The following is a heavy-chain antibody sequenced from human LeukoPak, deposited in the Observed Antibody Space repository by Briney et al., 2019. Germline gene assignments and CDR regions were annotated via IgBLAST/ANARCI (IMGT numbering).Heavy chain of an antibody. CDR1: GFTVSSNY. D-gene: IGHD4-17*01. CDR3: ERGPFPRYYGDYLDY. CDR2: IYSGGST. J-gene: IGHJ4*02. Sequence: GGSRRLSCAASGFTVSSNYMSWVRQAPGKGLEWVSVIYSGGSTYYADSVKGRFTISRDNSKNTLYLQMNSLRAEDTAVYYCERGPFPRYYGDYLDYWGQGTLVTVSS. V-gene: IGHV3-66*01.